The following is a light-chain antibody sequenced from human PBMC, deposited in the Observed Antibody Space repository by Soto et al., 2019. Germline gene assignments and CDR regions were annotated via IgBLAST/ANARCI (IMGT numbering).Light chain of an antibody. J-gene: IGKJ2*01. CDR2: DAS. CDR1: QNIHSF. V-gene: IGKV3-11*01. CDR3: QQRLFWPLFT. Sequence: EIVLTQSPATVSLSPGESATLSCRASQNIHSFLAWYQQRPGQAPRFLIYDASFRATAIPARFNGSGSGTDFTLTITRLEHEDFAVYYCQQRLFWPLFTFGQGTRLEIK.